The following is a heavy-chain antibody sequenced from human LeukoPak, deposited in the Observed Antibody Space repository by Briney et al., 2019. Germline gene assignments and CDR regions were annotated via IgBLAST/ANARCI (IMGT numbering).Heavy chain of an antibody. CDR1: GYTLTGYY. CDR3: ARGHAYCSSNSCHPFDY. V-gene: IGHV1-2*02. D-gene: IGHD2-2*01. Sequence: APVKASCKASGYTLTGYYIHCVRQAPGQRLEWMRWINPGSGGTKYAQNFQGRVTMTRDTSISAAYMELRRLTFDDTAVYYCARGHAYCSSNSCHPFDYWGQGTLVTVSS. J-gene: IGHJ4*02. CDR2: INPGSGGT.